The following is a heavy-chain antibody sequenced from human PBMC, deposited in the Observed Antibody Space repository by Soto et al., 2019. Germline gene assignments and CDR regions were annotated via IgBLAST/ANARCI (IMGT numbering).Heavy chain of an antibody. CDR2: IIPIFGTA. CDR1: GGTFSSYA. J-gene: IGHJ3*02. Sequence: QVQLVQSGAEVKKPGSSVKVSCKASGGTFSSYAISWVRQAPGQGLEWMGGIIPIFGTANYAQKFQGRVTITADESTSTAYMELSSLRSEDTAVYYCAREMTYVNQSHDAFDIWGQGTMVTVSS. D-gene: IGHD3-16*01. V-gene: IGHV1-69*01. CDR3: AREMTYVNQSHDAFDI.